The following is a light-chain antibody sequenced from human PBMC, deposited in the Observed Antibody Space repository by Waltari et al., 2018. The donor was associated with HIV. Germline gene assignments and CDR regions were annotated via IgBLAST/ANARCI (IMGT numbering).Light chain of an antibody. CDR1: SSNIGRNY. Sequence: QSVLTQPPSASGTPGQRVTISCSGSSSNIGRNYVYWYQQLPGTAPKRLIYTNNQRPSGVPDRFSGSKSGTSASLAISGLRSEDEADYYCAAWDASLSVVFGGGTKLTVL. CDR3: AAWDASLSVV. V-gene: IGLV1-47*01. J-gene: IGLJ2*01. CDR2: TNN.